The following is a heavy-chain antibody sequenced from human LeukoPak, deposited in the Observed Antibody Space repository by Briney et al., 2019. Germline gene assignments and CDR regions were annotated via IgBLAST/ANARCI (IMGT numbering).Heavy chain of an antibody. CDR2: ISAYNGNT. D-gene: IGHD6-13*01. CDR3: ASLTPSIAAAGDAFDI. Sequence: ASVKVSCKASGYTFTSYGISWVRQAPGQGLEWMGWISAYNGNTNYEQKLQGRVTMTTDTSTSTAYMELRSLRSDDTAVYYCASLTPSIAAAGDAFDIWGQGTMVTVSS. V-gene: IGHV1-18*01. CDR1: GYTFTSYG. J-gene: IGHJ3*02.